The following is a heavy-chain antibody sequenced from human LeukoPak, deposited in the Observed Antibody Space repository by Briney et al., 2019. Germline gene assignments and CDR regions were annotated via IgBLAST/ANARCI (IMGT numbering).Heavy chain of an antibody. J-gene: IGHJ4*02. CDR2: INHSGST. CDR1: GGSFSGYY. CDR3: ARGPSGSLLSY. V-gene: IGHV4-34*01. Sequence: PSETLSLTCAVYGGSFSGYYWSWIRQPPGKGLEWIGEINHSGSTNYNPSLKSRVTISVDTSKNQFSLKLSSVTAADTAVYYCARGPSGSLLSYWGQGTLVTVSS. D-gene: IGHD1-26*01.